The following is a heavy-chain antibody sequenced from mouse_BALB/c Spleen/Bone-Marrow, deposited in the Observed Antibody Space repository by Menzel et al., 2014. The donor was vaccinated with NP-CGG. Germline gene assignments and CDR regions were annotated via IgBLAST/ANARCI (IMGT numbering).Heavy chain of an antibody. V-gene: IGHV5-6-4*01. CDR2: ISSGGHDT. CDR3: SKDGGYDYSYYFDY. D-gene: IGHD2-4*01. J-gene: IGHJ2*01. Sequence: DVMLVESGGGLVKPGGSLKLSCAASGFTFSSYSMSWVRQTPEKRREWVATISSGGHDTYYPDSVKGRFTISRDNAKNTLYLQMSSLKSEDTAMYYCSKDGGYDYSYYFDYWGQGTTLTVSS. CDR1: GFTFSSYS.